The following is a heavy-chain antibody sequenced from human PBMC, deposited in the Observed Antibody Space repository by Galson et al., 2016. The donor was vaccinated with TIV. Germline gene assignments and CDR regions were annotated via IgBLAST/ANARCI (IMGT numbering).Heavy chain of an antibody. Sequence: TLSLTCTVSGGSISSSGYFWSWIRQHPGKGLEWIGYIYYSGTTYYNPSLKSRGIISVDTSKNQFSLKLSSVTAADPAVYYCARDEDSSASFDPWGQGTLVTVAS. D-gene: IGHD6-19*01. CDR2: IYYSGTT. CDR1: GGSISSSGYF. V-gene: IGHV4-31*03. CDR3: ARDEDSSASFDP. J-gene: IGHJ5*02.